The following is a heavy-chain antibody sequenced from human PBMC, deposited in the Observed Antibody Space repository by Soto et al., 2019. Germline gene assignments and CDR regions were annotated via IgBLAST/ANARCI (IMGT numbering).Heavy chain of an antibody. CDR2: IYYSGST. V-gene: IGHV4-59*11. Sequence: SETLSLTCTVSGGSISSHYCSWIRQPPGKGLEWIGYIYYSGSTYYNPSLRSRVTISVDTSKNQFSLKLSSVTAADSAVYYCATAAITTRDFKHWGQGTLVTVSS. CDR1: GGSISSHY. CDR3: ATAAITTRDFKH. J-gene: IGHJ1*01. D-gene: IGHD4-4*01.